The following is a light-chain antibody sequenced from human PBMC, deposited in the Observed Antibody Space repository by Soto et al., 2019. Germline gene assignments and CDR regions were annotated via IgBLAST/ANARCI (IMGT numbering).Light chain of an antibody. Sequence: QSVLTQPASVSGSPGQSITISCTGTRSDVGGYNYVSWYQQHPGKVPKLMIFEVTNRPSGVSNRFSGSKSGNTASLTISGLQAADEADYYCTSYTSTSTLVVFGTGTKVTVL. V-gene: IGLV2-14*01. CDR1: RSDVGGYNY. CDR2: EVT. CDR3: TSYTSTSTLVV. J-gene: IGLJ1*01.